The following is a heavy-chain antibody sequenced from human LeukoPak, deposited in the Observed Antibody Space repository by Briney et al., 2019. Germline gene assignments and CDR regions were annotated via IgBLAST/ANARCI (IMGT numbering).Heavy chain of an antibody. CDR1: GGTFSSYA. CDR2: IIPIFGTA. CDR3: ARGGITMVRGVIITPGGYVY. D-gene: IGHD3-10*01. V-gene: IGHV1-69*06. J-gene: IGHJ4*02. Sequence: SVKVSCKASGGTFSSYAISWVRQAPGQGLEWMGGIIPIFGTANYAQKFQGRVTITADKSTSTAYMELSSLRSEDTAVYYCARGGITMVRGVIITPGGYVYWGQGALVTVSS.